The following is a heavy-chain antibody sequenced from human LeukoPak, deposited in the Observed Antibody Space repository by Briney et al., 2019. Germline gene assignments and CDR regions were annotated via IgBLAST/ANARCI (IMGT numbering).Heavy chain of an antibody. CDR2: ISGSGGST. CDR1: GFSVSSIY. CDR3: AKVSTVVSFDY. D-gene: IGHD4-23*01. J-gene: IGHJ4*02. V-gene: IGHV3-23*01. Sequence: GGSLRLSCAASGFSVSSIYMSWVRQAPGKGLEWVSAISGSGGSTYYADSVKGRFTISRDNSKNTLYLQMNSLRAEDTAVYYCAKVSTVVSFDYWGQGTLVTVSS.